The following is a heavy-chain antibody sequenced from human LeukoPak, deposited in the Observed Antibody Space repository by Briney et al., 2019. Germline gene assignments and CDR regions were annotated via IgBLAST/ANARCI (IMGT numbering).Heavy chain of an antibody. D-gene: IGHD6-13*01. Sequence: PSETLSLTCAVYGGSFSGYYWSWIRQPPGKGLEWIGEINHSGSTNYNPSLKSRVTISVDTSKNQFSLKLSSVTAADTAVYYCARVAGIAAAGTPPGDWGQGTLVTVSS. V-gene: IGHV4-34*01. CDR1: GGSFSGYY. J-gene: IGHJ4*02. CDR3: ARVAGIAAAGTPPGD. CDR2: INHSGST.